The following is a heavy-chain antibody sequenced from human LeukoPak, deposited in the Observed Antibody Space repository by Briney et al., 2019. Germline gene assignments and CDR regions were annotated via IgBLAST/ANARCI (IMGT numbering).Heavy chain of an antibody. Sequence: GGSLRLSCAASDFSFTTYAMSWVRQAPGKGLEWVSSISGGGTITYYADSVKGRFTISRDNSKNTLYLQMNSLRAEDTAVYYCAKESDMVRGVPFDYWGQGTLVTVSS. J-gene: IGHJ4*02. D-gene: IGHD3-10*01. V-gene: IGHV3-23*01. CDR3: AKESDMVRGVPFDY. CDR1: DFSFTTYA. CDR2: ISGGGTIT.